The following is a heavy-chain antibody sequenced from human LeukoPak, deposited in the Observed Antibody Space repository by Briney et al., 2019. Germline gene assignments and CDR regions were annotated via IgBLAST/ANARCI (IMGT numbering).Heavy chain of an antibody. CDR2: IKQDGSEK. CDR3: ARDECSGGSCYYYYYYGMDV. Sequence: GGSLRLSCAASGFTFSSYWMHWVRQAPGKGLEWVANIKQDGSEKYYVDSVKGRFTISRDNAKNSLYLQMNSLRAEDTAVYYCARDECSGGSCYYYYYYGMDVWGKGTTVTVSS. V-gene: IGHV3-7*03. J-gene: IGHJ6*04. D-gene: IGHD2-15*01. CDR1: GFTFSSYW.